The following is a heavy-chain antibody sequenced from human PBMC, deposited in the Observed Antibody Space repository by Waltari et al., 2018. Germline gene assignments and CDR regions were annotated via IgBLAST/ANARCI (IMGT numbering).Heavy chain of an antibody. D-gene: IGHD3-22*01. CDR1: GFTFSSYA. Sequence: EVQLLESGGGLVQPGGSLRLACAASGFTFSSYAMGWVRQAPGKGLEWVSAIRGSGGSTYYADSVKGRFTISRDNSKNTLYLQMNSLRAEDTAVYYCAKDLGMIVVVIDYWGQGTLVTVSS. J-gene: IGHJ4*02. CDR3: AKDLGMIVVVIDY. CDR2: IRGSGGST. V-gene: IGHV3-23*01.